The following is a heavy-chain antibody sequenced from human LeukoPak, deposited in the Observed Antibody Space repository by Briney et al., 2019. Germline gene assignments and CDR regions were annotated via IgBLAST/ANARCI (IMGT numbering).Heavy chain of an antibody. Sequence: SETLSLTCTVSGGSISSSSYYWGWIRQPPGKGLEWIGNIYYSGSTDYNPSLKSRVTLSVDTSKNHFSLKLSSVTAADTAVYYCARLVPPGWFDPWGQGTLVTVSS. CDR2: IYYSGST. CDR3: ARLVPPGWFDP. V-gene: IGHV4-39*02. CDR1: GGSISSSSYY. J-gene: IGHJ5*02.